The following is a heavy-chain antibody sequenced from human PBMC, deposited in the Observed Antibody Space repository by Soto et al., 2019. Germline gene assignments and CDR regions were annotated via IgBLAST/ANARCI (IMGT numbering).Heavy chain of an antibody. D-gene: IGHD3-22*01. CDR2: ISGDGSST. CDR3: ARPRYDGSGTPFDH. Sequence: EVQLVESGGGLVQPGGSLRVSCAASGFTFSSYWMHWVRQVPGKGLVWVSRISGDGSSTSYADAVRGRFTISRDNAKNTLNLQMNSLRAEDTALYYCARPRYDGSGTPFDHWGQGALVTVSA. CDR1: GFTFSSYW. V-gene: IGHV3-74*01. J-gene: IGHJ4*02.